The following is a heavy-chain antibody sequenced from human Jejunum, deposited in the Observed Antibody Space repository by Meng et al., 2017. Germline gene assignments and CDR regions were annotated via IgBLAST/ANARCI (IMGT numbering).Heavy chain of an antibody. V-gene: IGHV3-15*01. CDR1: GFAFSYAW. CDR2: IKSDGGTT. J-gene: IGHJ4*02. CDR3: AADVPNRPSQIDY. Sequence: EVRLEESGGGLVKPGGSLRLSCVASGFAFSYAWMTWVRLSPGKGLEWVARIKSDGGTTEYTAPVKGRFTISRDDSSNTLYLHMTSLKTEDTAIYYCAADVPNRPSQIDYWGQGTLVTVSS.